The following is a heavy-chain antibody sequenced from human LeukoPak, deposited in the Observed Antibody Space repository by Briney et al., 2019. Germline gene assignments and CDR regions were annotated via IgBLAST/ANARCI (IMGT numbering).Heavy chain of an antibody. J-gene: IGHJ6*02. V-gene: IGHV3-66*01. CDR1: GFIVNDNY. CDR3: TRTYGDYDYYYGMDV. Sequence: GGSLRLSCAASGFIVNDNYMAWVRQAPGEGLEWVSVVNSGGSTSHADSVKDRFTISRDNSKNTLFLQMNSLRAEDTALYYCTRTYGDYDYYYGMDVWGQGTTVTVSS. D-gene: IGHD4-17*01. CDR2: VNSGGST.